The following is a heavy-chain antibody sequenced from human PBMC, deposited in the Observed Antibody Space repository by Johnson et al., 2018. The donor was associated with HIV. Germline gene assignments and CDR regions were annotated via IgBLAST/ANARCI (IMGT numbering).Heavy chain of an antibody. CDR3: ARDLYYGSGSSVAFDI. V-gene: IGHV3-74*01. CDR1: GFTFSDAW. CDR2: IKSDGSST. Sequence: VQLVESGGGLVQPGGSLRLSCAASGFTFSDAWMSWVRKAPGKGLEWVSRIKSDGSSTTYADSVKGRFTISRDNVKNSLYLQMNSLRAEDTALYYCARDLYYGSGSSVAFDIWGQGTMVTVSS. D-gene: IGHD3-10*01. J-gene: IGHJ3*02.